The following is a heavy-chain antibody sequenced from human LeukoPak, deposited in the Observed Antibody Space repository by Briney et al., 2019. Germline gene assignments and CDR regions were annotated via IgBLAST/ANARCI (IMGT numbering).Heavy chain of an antibody. CDR1: GFTVSSNY. CDR2: IYSGGST. Sequence: PGGSLRLSCPASGFTVSSNYMSWVRQAPGKGLEWVSVIYSGGSTYYADSVKGRFTISRDNSKNTLYLQMNSLRVEDTAVYYCAREIYCSASSCTGGVFDIWGQGTMVTVSS. D-gene: IGHD2-15*01. CDR3: AREIYCSASSCTGGVFDI. J-gene: IGHJ3*02. V-gene: IGHV3-53*01.